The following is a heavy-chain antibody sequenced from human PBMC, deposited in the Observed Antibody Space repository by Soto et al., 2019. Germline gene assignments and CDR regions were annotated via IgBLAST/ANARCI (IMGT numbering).Heavy chain of an antibody. V-gene: IGHV4-59*08. CDR1: GGSISSYY. CDR3: ARHNYGSGSTYFDY. D-gene: IGHD3-10*01. CDR2: IYYSGST. Sequence: PLETLSLTCTASGGSISSYYWSWIRQPPGKGLEWIGYIYYSGSTNYNPSLKSRVTISVDTSKNQFSLKLNSMTAADTAVYYCARHNYGSGSTYFDYWGQGTLVTVSS. J-gene: IGHJ4*02.